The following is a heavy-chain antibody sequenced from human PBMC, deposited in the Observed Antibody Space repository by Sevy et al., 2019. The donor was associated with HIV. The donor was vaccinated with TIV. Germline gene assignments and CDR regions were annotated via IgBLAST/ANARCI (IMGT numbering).Heavy chain of an antibody. V-gene: IGHV3-48*02. Sequence: GGSLRLSCVVSGLTFSSDSMNWVRLAPGKGLEWLAYSSSSSRTIDYADSVEGRFTISRDNDKKSVFLQMNNLRDEDSATYYCARDVDTPFVRSFDSWGQGTLVTVSS. CDR3: ARDVDTPFVRSFDS. D-gene: IGHD5-18*01. CDR2: SSSSSRTI. J-gene: IGHJ4*02. CDR1: GLTFSSDS.